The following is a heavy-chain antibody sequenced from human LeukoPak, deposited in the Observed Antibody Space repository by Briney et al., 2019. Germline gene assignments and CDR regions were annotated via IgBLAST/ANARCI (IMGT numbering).Heavy chain of an antibody. D-gene: IGHD3/OR15-3a*01. CDR2: ISGSGRGT. CDR3: AKAKGLVIASYCFDY. CDR1: GFTFNTFA. Sequence: GGSLRLSCAASGFTFNTFAMTWVRQAPGKGLESVSTISGSGRGTYYADSVKGRFTISRDNSKNTLYLQMNSLRPEDTALYYCAKAKGLVIASYCFDYWGQGILVTVSS. V-gene: IGHV3-23*01. J-gene: IGHJ4*02.